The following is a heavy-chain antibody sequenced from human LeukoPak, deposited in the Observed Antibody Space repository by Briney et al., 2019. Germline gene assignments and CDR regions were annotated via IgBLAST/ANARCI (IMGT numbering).Heavy chain of an antibody. D-gene: IGHD4-17*01. CDR1: GFSLRTTGVG. Sequence: SGPTLVKPTQTLTLTCTFSGFSLRTTGVGVGWVRQPPGKALEWLALIYWDDNKLYSPSLRSRVTITKDTSKNQVVLTMTNVAPVDTATYYCARYGDYRFLYYFDHWGQGAPVTVSS. CDR3: ARYGDYRFLYYFDH. J-gene: IGHJ4*02. V-gene: IGHV2-5*02. CDR2: IYWDDNK.